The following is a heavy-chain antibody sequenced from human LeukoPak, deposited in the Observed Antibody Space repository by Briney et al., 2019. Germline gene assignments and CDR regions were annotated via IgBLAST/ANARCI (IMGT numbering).Heavy chain of an antibody. CDR1: GYTFTSYG. V-gene: IGHV1-18*01. Sequence: ASVKVSCKASGYTFTSYGISWVRQAPGQGVEGMGWISAYNGNTNYAQKLQGRVTMTTDTSTSTAYMELRSLRSDDTAVYYCARTSPSRFEELLDKLGNDYWGQGTLVTVSS. CDR3: ARTSPSRFEELLDKLGNDY. J-gene: IGHJ4*02. D-gene: IGHD3-10*01. CDR2: ISAYNGNT.